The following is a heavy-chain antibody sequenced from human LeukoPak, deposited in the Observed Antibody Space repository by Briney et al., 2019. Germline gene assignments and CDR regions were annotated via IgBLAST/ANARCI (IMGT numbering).Heavy chain of an antibody. Sequence: SETLSLTCTVSGGSISSGGYSWSWIRQHPGKGLEWIGYIYYSGSTYYNPSLKSRVTISVDTSKNQFSLKLSSVTAADTAVYYCARAPGVTTPFDYWGQGTLVTVSS. J-gene: IGHJ4*02. CDR1: GGSISSGGYS. CDR2: IYYSGST. D-gene: IGHD4-17*01. CDR3: ARAPGVTTPFDY. V-gene: IGHV4-31*03.